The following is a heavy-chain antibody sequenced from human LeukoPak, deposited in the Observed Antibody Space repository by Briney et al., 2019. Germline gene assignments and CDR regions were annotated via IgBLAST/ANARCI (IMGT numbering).Heavy chain of an antibody. D-gene: IGHD3-10*01. CDR1: GFTFSTYV. V-gene: IGHV3-23*01. CDR3: AKEQTSSGYFDY. Sequence: GGSLRLSCAASGFTFSTYVMSWVRQAPGKGLEWVSAISGSDGSTYYADSVKGRFTISRDNPKNTLYLLMNSLSAEDTALYYCAKEQTSSGYFDYWGQGTLVTVSS. J-gene: IGHJ4*02. CDR2: ISGSDGST.